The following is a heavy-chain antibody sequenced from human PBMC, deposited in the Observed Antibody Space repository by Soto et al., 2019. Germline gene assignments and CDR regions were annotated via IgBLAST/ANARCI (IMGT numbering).Heavy chain of an antibody. CDR2: IYYSGST. J-gene: IGHJ4*02. V-gene: IGHV4-39*01. CDR1: GGSISSSSYY. Sequence: QLQLQESGPGLVKPSETLSLTCTVSGGSISSSSYYWGWIRQPPGKGLEWIGSIYYSGSTYYNPSLKSRVTISVDTSKNQFSLKLSSVTAADTAVYYCARRLISSVWFGELLDFDYWGQGTLVTVSS. CDR3: ARRLISSVWFGELLDFDY. D-gene: IGHD3-10*01.